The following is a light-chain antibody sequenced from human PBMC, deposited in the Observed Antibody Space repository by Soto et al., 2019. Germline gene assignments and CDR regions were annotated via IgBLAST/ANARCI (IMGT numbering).Light chain of an antibody. J-gene: IGKJ1*01. V-gene: IGKV1-5*03. CDR1: QSISTW. CDR2: KAS. CDR3: QQYNSYSPT. Sequence: DIQMTQSPSTLSSSVGDRFTITCRASQSISTWLAWYQQEPGKAPKLLIHKASSLQSGVPSRFSGSGSGTDFTLTISSLHPDDFATYYCQQYNSYSPTFGQGTKVDI.